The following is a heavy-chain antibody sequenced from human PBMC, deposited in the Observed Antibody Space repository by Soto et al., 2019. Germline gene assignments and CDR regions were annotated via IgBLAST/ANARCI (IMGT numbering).Heavy chain of an antibody. CDR2: IIPIIGII. Sequence: QVQLVQSGADVKKPGSSVKVSCKASGGTFSTYTITWVRQAPGQGLEWMGRIIPIIGIINYAQKFQGRVTISADKFTGTAYMELTGLRSDDTAVYYCSGDPDSHYNDSHAASYPWGQGTLVTVSS. V-gene: IGHV1-69*08. J-gene: IGHJ5*02. D-gene: IGHD4-4*01. CDR1: GGTFSTYT. CDR3: SGDPDSHYNDSHAASYP.